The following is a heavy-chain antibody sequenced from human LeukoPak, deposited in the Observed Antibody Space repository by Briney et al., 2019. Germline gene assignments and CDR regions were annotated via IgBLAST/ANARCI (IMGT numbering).Heavy chain of an antibody. CDR3: ARDYGGSSPFDY. CDR1: GFTFSSYA. CDR2: ISGSGGST. V-gene: IGHV3-23*01. J-gene: IGHJ4*02. Sequence: GGSLRLSCAASGFTFSSYAMSWVRQAPGKGLEWVSAISGSGGSTYYADSVKGRFTISRDNSKDTLYLQMNSLRAEDTAVYYCARDYGGSSPFDYWGQGTLVTVSS. D-gene: IGHD4-23*01.